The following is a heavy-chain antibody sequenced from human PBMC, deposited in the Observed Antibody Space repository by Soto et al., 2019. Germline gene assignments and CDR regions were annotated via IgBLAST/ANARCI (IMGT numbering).Heavy chain of an antibody. D-gene: IGHD3-10*01. J-gene: IGHJ4*02. Sequence: PGGSLRLSCAASGFNFSDHYMSWIRQAPGKGLEWVSYISSRSSYTNHADSVKGRFTISRDNGKNSLYLQMNSLRAEDTAVYYCARRPRDGSYYFDYWGQGTLVTVSS. CDR3: ARRPRDGSYYFDY. CDR1: GFNFSDHY. CDR2: ISSRSSYT. V-gene: IGHV3-11*06.